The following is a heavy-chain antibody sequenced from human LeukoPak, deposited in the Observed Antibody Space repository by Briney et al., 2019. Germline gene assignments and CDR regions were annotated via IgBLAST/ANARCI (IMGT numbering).Heavy chain of an antibody. CDR2: INSGSSYI. CDR3: AELGITMIGGV. D-gene: IGHD3-10*02. V-gene: IGHV3-21*01. CDR1: GFSFSSYY. Sequence: GGSLRLSCAASGFSFSSYYMNWVRQAPGRGLEWVSAINSGSSYIYYADSVQGRFTISRDNAKNSLYLQMNSLRAEDTAVYYCAELGITMIGGVWGKGTTVTISS. J-gene: IGHJ6*04.